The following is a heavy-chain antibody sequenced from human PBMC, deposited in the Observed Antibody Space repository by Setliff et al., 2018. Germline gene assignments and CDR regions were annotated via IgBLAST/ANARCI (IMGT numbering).Heavy chain of an antibody. CDR1: GYSFSAYY. J-gene: IGHJ4*02. D-gene: IGHD6-13*01. Sequence: ASVKVSCKASGYSFSAYYMHWERQAPGQGPEWMGIINTGGGSASYAEKFEGRVTMTSDTSARKVYMEVNILRSDDTAMYYCARGGMAAAGRKGVFEHWGQGTLVTVSS. V-gene: IGHV1-46*01. CDR3: ARGGMAAAGRKGVFEH. CDR2: INTGGGSA.